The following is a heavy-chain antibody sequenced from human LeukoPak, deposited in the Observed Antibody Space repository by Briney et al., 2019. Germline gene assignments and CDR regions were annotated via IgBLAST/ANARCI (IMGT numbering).Heavy chain of an antibody. CDR2: IQPDGTAK. Sequence: GGSLRLSCAASGFTFGSHWMTWIRQAPGFGLEWVANIQPDGTAKEFVGSVKGRFSIPRDNAENSLYLQMNSLRAEDTAVYYCARWNYDSLTGYYIDYWGQGTLVAVSS. V-gene: IGHV3-7*01. CDR1: GFTFGSHW. CDR3: ARWNYDSLTGYYIDY. J-gene: IGHJ4*02. D-gene: IGHD3-9*01.